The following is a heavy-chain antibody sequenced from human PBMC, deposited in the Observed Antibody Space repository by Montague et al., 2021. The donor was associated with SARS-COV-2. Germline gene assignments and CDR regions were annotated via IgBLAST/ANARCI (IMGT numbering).Heavy chain of an antibody. J-gene: IGHJ6*02. CDR3: ARDSRIVGATGGMDV. Sequence: SRRLSCAASGFTFSCYWMSWVRQTPGKGLEWVANIKPDGGEKHYVDSVKGRFTISRDNAKNSLNLQMDSLRAEDTALYYCARDSRIVGATGGMDVWGQGTTVIVSS. CDR2: IKPDGGEK. D-gene: IGHD1-26*01. CDR1: GFTFSCYW. V-gene: IGHV3-7*03.